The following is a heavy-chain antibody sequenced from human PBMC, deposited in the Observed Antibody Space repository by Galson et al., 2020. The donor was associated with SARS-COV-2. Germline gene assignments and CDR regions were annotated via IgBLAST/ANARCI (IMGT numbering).Heavy chain of an antibody. V-gene: IGHV6-1*01. CDR2: TYYRSKWYN. CDR1: GDSVSSNSAA. J-gene: IGHJ6*02. CDR3: ARGVQCLEWLSFSDYCYGMDV. Sequence: SETLSLTCAISGDSVSSNSAAWNWIRQSPSRGLEWLGRTYYRSKWYNDYAVSVKSRITINPDTSKNQFSLQLNSVTPEDTAVYYCARGVQCLEWLSFSDYCYGMDVLGQGTTVTVSS. D-gene: IGHD3-3*01.